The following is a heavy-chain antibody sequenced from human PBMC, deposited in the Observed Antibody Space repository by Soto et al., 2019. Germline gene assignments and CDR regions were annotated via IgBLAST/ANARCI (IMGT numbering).Heavy chain of an antibody. CDR2: ISSGGSP. CDR3: PLTHCAGGGCYDRDY. J-gene: IGHJ1*01. V-gene: IGHV4-31*11. D-gene: IGHD2-15*01. Sequence: SETLSLTCDVSDESVTSPGNYWNWIRQRPDTGLEWIGYISSGGSPFYNPSLKSRVSISLDTSKNVISLALRSVTAADTAVYYCPLTHCAGGGCYDRDYWGRGTRVTVSS. CDR1: DESVTSPGNY.